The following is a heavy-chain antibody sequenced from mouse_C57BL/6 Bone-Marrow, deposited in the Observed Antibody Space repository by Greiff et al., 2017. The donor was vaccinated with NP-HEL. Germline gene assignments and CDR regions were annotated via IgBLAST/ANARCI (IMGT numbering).Heavy chain of an antibody. D-gene: IGHD3-2*02. CDR3: AREGDSSGYMYYFDY. V-gene: IGHV1-62-3*01. CDR1: GYTFTSYW. CDR2: IDPNSGST. Sequence: QVQLQQPGAELVKPGASVKLSCKASGYTFTSYWMHWVKQRPGRGLEWIGRIDPNSGSTNYNEKFKSKATLTVDKSSSTAYMQLSSLTSEDSAVYYCAREGDSSGYMYYFDYWGQGSTLTVSS. J-gene: IGHJ2*01.